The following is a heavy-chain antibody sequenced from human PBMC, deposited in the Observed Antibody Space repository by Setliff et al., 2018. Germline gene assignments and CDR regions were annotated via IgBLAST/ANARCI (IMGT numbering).Heavy chain of an antibody. CDR1: GGSFNVYF. CDR3: ARSVVGATFFQREPFDY. Sequence: PSETLSLTCAVYGGSFNVYFWSWIRQPPGKGLEWIGEISHSGSTNYNPSLKSRVTMSVDKSKNQFSLKLSSVTAADTAVYYCARSVVGATFFQREPFDYWGQGTLVTVSS. V-gene: IGHV4-34*01. D-gene: IGHD1-26*01. CDR2: ISHSGST. J-gene: IGHJ4*02.